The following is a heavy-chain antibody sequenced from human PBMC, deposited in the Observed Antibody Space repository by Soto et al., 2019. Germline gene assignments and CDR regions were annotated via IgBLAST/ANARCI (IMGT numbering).Heavy chain of an antibody. Sequence: SETLSLTCTVSGGSIGTGGYSWSWIPQPPGKGLEWIGSIFDGGSAFYDSSVKSRVTISRDRSESQFSLRLTSVTAADTAVYFCARALLRVRLVELHSKWLDPWGQGTLVTVSS. J-gene: IGHJ5*02. V-gene: IGHV4-30-2*01. CDR1: GGSIGTGGYS. CDR3: ARALLRVRLVELHSKWLDP. CDR2: IFDGGSA. D-gene: IGHD3-16*01.